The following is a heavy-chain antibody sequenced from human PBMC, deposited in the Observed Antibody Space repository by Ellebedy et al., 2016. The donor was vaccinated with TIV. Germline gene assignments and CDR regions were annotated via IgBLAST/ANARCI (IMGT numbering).Heavy chain of an antibody. V-gene: IGHV3-30*01. J-gene: IGHJ4*02. Sequence: PGGSLRLSCAASGFTFSSFAMHWIRQAPGKGLESLAVISDEGNSEYYGDSVKGRFAISRDNSKNTLFLQMNSLRADDTAVYFCARAERDGYNQIDYWGQGTLVTVSS. CDR3: ARAERDGYNQIDY. CDR2: ISDEGNSE. D-gene: IGHD5-24*01. CDR1: GFTFSSFA.